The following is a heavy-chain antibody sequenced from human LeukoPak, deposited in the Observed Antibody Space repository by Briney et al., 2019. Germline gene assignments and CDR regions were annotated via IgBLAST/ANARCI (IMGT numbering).Heavy chain of an antibody. D-gene: IGHD6-19*01. Sequence: PGGSLRLSCAASGFTFISYAMSWVRQAPGKGLEWVAAISGSGGSTYYADSVKGRFTISRDNSKNTLYLQINSLKAEDTAVYYCAKASVAGTGYWGQGTLVTVSS. CDR1: GFTFISYA. J-gene: IGHJ4*02. V-gene: IGHV3-23*01. CDR3: AKASVAGTGY. CDR2: ISGSGGST.